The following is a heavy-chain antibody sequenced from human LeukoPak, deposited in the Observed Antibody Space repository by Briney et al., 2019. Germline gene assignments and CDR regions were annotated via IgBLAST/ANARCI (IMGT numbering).Heavy chain of an antibody. D-gene: IGHD5-12*01. V-gene: IGHV4-59*01. CDR2: IYYSGST. Sequence: SETLSLTCTVSGGSISSYYWSWIRQPPGKGLEWIGYIYYSGSTNYNPSLKSRVTISVDTSKNQFSLKLSSVTAADTAVYYCARVANSGYDYWSQGTLATVSS. CDR1: GGSISSYY. CDR3: ARVANSGYDY. J-gene: IGHJ4*02.